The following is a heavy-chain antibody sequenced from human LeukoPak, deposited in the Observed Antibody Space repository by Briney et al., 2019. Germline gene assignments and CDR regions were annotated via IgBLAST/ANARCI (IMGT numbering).Heavy chain of an antibody. CDR3: TRDGSGMHYGMDV. Sequence: GRSLRLSCTASGFTFGDYIMSWVRQAPGKGLGWVGFIRGKAYGGTTEYAASVKGRFTISRDDSKSIAYLQVNSLKTEDTAVYYCTRDGSGMHYGMDVWGQGTTVTVSS. CDR2: IRGKAYGGTT. J-gene: IGHJ6*02. V-gene: IGHV3-49*04. CDR1: GFTFGDYI. D-gene: IGHD1-26*01.